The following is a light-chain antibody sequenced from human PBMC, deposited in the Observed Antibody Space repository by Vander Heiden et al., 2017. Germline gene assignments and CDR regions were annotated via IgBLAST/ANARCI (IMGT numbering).Light chain of an antibody. J-gene: IGLJ2*01. CDR1: KLGDKY. CDR2: QDK. CDR3: QTWDTSTAV. V-gene: IGLV3-1*01. Sequence: THSPSVSVSAGQTTRIPCSGDKLGDKYVSWYQKKPGQSPVLLIYQDKNRPSGIPERFPASNSGNTATLTISGSQAIDEADYYCQTWDTSTAVFGGGTKLTVL.